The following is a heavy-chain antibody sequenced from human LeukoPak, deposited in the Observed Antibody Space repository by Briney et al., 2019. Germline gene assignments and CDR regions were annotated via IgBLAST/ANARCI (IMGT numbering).Heavy chain of an antibody. CDR1: GYTFTGYY. D-gene: IGHD1/OR15-1a*01. Sequence: GASVKVSCKASGYTFTGYYIHWVRQAPGQGLEWMGWINPNSGGTNYAQKFQGRVTMTRDTSISTAYMELSRLRSDDTAVYYCAIEHFAGSLLDYWGQGTLDTVSS. V-gene: IGHV1-2*02. CDR3: AIEHFAGSLLDY. J-gene: IGHJ4*02. CDR2: INPNSGGT.